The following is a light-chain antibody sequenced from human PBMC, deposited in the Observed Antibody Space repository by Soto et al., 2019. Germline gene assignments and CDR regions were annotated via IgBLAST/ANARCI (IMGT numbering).Light chain of an antibody. CDR1: QSVGISY. V-gene: IGKV3-20*01. CDR3: QQYGSSIT. J-gene: IGKJ5*01. CDR2: GAS. Sequence: EIVLTQSPDTLSLSPGERATLSCRSSQSVGISYLAWYQQKPGQAPRLLIYGASSRATGIPDRFSGSGSGTDFTLTISRLEPEDFAVYFCQQYGSSITFGQGTRLDIK.